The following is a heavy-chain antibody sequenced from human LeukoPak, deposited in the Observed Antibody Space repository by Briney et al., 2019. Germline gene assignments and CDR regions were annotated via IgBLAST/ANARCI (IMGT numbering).Heavy chain of an antibody. V-gene: IGHV4-34*01. CDR2: INHSGST. CDR1: GGSFSGYY. Sequence: SETLSLTCAVYGGSFSGYYWSWIRQPPGKGLEWIGEINHSGSTNYNPSLKSRVTISVDTSKNQFSLKLSSVTAADTAVYYCASLAVAGGDYWGQGTLVTVSS. D-gene: IGHD6-19*01. CDR3: ASLAVAGGDY. J-gene: IGHJ4*02.